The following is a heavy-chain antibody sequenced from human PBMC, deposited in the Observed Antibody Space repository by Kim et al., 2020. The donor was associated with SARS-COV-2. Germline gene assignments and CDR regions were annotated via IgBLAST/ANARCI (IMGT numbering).Heavy chain of an antibody. CDR1: GCSISSSSYY. J-gene: IGHJ4*02. V-gene: IGHV4-39*01. CDR2: IYYSGST. Sequence: SETLSLTCTVSGCSISSSSYYWGWIRQPPGKGLVWIVSIYYSGSTYYNSSLKSRVTISVDTYKNQFSLKLSSVTAADTAAYYCARINSSGYYYPLYYFDYWGQGTLVTVSS. CDR3: ARINSSGYYYPLYYFDY. D-gene: IGHD3-22*01.